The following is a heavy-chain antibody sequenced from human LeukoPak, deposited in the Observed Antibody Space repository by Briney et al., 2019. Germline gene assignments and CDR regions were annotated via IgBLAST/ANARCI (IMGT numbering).Heavy chain of an antibody. J-gene: IGHJ4*02. CDR3: ARDGGVVIPFDY. D-gene: IGHD2-2*01. CDR2: LFHSGSP. V-gene: IGHV4-38-2*02. CDR1: GYSISSGNY. Sequence: SQTLSLTCTVSGYSISSGNYWGWIRQPPGKGLEWIGSLFHSGSPLYNPSFKSRVTMSGGTSKNQFSLKLSSVTAADTAVYYCARDGGVVIPFDYWGQGTLVTVSS.